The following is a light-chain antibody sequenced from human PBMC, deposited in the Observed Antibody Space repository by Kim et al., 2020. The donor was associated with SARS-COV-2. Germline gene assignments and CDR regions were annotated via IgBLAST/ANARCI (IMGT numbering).Light chain of an antibody. V-gene: IGLV4-69*01. CDR3: QAWDTAVQGV. J-gene: IGLJ3*02. CDR2: LNSDGSH. Sequence: VKLTCTPSSGHSSYAIAWHQQQPEKGPRYLMKLNSDGSHRKGDGIPDRFSVSSSGAERYLTISSLQSEDEADYYCQAWDTAVQGVFGGGTQLTVL. CDR1: SGHSSYA.